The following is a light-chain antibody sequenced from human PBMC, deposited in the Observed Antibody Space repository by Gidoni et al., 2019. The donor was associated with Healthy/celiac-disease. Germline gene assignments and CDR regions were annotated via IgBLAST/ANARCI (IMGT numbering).Light chain of an antibody. Sequence: DFQMTQSPSSLSASVGDRVTITCQASQDIINYLNWYQQKPGKAPKLLIYDASNLETGVPSRFSGSGSGTDFTFTISSLQPEDIATYYCQQYDNLPWTFGQGTKVEIK. J-gene: IGKJ1*01. CDR3: QQYDNLPWT. CDR2: DAS. V-gene: IGKV1-33*01. CDR1: QDIINY.